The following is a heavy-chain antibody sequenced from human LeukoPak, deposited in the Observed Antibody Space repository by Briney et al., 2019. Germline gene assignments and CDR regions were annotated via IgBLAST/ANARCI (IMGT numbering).Heavy chain of an antibody. Sequence: SQTLSLTCTVSGGSISSGGYYWRWLRQDPGRGRERIAYIYYTGSTYYNPSLKSRVTISVDTSKNQFSLKLSSVTAADTAVYYCARDRFPGNYMDVWGKGTTVTVSS. CDR3: ARDRFPGNYMDV. CDR2: IYYTGST. CDR1: GGSISSGGYY. V-gene: IGHV4-31*03. J-gene: IGHJ6*03. D-gene: IGHD1-26*01.